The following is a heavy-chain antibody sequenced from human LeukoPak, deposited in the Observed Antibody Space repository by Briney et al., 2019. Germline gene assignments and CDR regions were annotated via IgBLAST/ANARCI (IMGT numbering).Heavy chain of an antibody. CDR1: GGSISSSTCY. CDR3: ARRSYYFDY. CDR2: IYYTGST. Sequence: SETLSLTCTVSGGSISSSTCYWAWLRQPPGKGLEWIASIYYTGSTYYNPSLKSRITISVDTSKNQFSLKLSSVTAADTAVYYCARRSYYFDYWGQGALVTVSS. D-gene: IGHD3-16*02. V-gene: IGHV4-39*01. J-gene: IGHJ4*02.